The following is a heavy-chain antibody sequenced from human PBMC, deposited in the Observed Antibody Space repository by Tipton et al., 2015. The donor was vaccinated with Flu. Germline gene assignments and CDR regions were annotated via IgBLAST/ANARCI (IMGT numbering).Heavy chain of an antibody. CDR2: ISGSGGST. CDR1: GFIFSSYW. V-gene: IGHV3-23*01. D-gene: IGHD3-22*01. CDR3: AKDRKIVVVFDAFDI. J-gene: IGHJ3*02. Sequence: SLRLSCAASGFIFSSYWMTWVRQAPGKGLEWVSAISGSGGSTYYADSVKGRFTISRDNSKNTLYLQMNSLRAEDTAVYYCAKDRKIVVVFDAFDIWGQGTMVTVSS.